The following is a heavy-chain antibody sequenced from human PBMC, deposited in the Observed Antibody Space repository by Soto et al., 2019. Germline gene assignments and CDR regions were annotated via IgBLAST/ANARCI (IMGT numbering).Heavy chain of an antibody. V-gene: IGHV1-69*01. D-gene: IGHD3-10*01. CDR1: GGTFSNYA. CDR2: IISIFGTT. J-gene: IGHJ6*02. Sequence: QVQLVQSGAEVKKPGSSVKVSCKASGGTFSNYAISWVRQAPGQGLEWVGGIISIFGTTNYAQNFQGKVTITADESTSTVYMELSGLRSEDTAVYYCARGVRTGFYGMDVWGQGTTVTVSS. CDR3: ARGVRTGFYGMDV.